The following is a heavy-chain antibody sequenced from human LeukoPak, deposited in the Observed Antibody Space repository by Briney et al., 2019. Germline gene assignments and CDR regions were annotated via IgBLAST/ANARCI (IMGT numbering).Heavy chain of an antibody. D-gene: IGHD6-13*01. J-gene: IGHJ5*02. V-gene: IGHV4-34*01. CDR3: ARHFSSSWYVSSGVRFDP. CDR1: GGSFSGYY. Sequence: SETLSLTCAVYGGSFSGYYWSWIRQPPGKGLEWIGEINHSGSTNYNPSLKSRVTISVDTSKNQFSLKLSSVTAADTAVYYCARHFSSSWYVSSGVRFDPWGQGTLVTVSS. CDR2: INHSGST.